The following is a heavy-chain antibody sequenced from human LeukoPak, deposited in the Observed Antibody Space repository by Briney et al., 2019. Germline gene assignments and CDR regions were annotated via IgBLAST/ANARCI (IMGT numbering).Heavy chain of an antibody. J-gene: IGHJ4*02. Sequence: PGRSLRLSCAASGFIFSSYGMHWVRQAPGKGLEWVALIWYDGSNNNYIDSVKGRFTISRDNSKNTLYLQMNTLRTEDTAVYYCARFSGADSVGYFDCGGQGTLVTVSS. D-gene: IGHD4-23*01. V-gene: IGHV3-33*01. CDR1: GFIFSSYG. CDR3: ARFSGADSVGYFDC. CDR2: IWYDGSNN.